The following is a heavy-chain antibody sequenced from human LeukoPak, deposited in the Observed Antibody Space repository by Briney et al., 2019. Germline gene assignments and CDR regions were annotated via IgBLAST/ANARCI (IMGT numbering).Heavy chain of an antibody. CDR3: ARDGGYCSSTSCYQDY. D-gene: IGHD2-2*01. CDR1: GFTFSSYA. J-gene: IGHJ4*02. Sequence: PGGSLRLSCAASGFTFSSYAMHWVRQAPGKGLEWVAVISYDGSNKYYAVSVKGRFTISRDNSKNTLYLQMNSLRAEDTAVYYCARDGGYCSSTSCYQDYWGQGTLVTVSS. V-gene: IGHV3-30-3*01. CDR2: ISYDGSNK.